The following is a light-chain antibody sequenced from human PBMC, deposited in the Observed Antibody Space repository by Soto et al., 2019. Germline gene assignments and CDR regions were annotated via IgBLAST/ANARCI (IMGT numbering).Light chain of an antibody. J-gene: IGLJ1*01. V-gene: IGLV2-18*02. CDR1: STDFVSYNR. CDR2: EVS. CDR3: SSYTSSSTDV. Sequence: QSALTQPPSVSGSPGQSVTISCTGTSTDFVSYNRVSWYQQPPGTAPKLIIYEVSNRPSGVSNRFSGSKSGNTASLTISGLQAEDEADYYCSSYTSSSTDVFGTGTKLTVL.